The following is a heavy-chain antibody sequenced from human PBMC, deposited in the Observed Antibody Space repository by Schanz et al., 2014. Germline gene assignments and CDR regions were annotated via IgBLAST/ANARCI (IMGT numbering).Heavy chain of an antibody. CDR1: GDSISSGSYY. Sequence: QVQLQESGPGLVRPSQTLSLTCTVSGDSISSGSYYWSWIRQPPGKGVEWIGYIHYSGSTNYNPSLESRVAMSVDTSKNQFSLKLSSVTDADTAVYYCARHGRGLAKYQLLYFDYWGQGTLVTVSS. V-gene: IGHV4-61*01. D-gene: IGHD2-2*01. CDR3: ARHGRGLAKYQLLYFDY. J-gene: IGHJ4*02. CDR2: IHYSGST.